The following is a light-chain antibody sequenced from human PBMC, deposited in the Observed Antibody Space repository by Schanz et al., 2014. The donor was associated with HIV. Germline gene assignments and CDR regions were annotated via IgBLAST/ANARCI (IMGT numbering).Light chain of an antibody. J-gene: IGKJ2*01. Sequence: IQLTQSPSSLSASVGDRVTITCRARQGISSYLACYQQKPGKAPKLLTYGASTLQSGVPVRFTGSGSGTEFALTISSLQPDDFATYFCQQFHTYPYTFGQGTKLEIK. CDR2: GAS. V-gene: IGKV1-9*01. CDR3: QQFHTYPYT. CDR1: QGISSY.